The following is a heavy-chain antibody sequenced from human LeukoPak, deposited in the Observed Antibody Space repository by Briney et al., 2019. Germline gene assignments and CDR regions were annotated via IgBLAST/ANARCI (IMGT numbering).Heavy chain of an antibody. Sequence: SETLSLTCIVSGGSISTYYWSWIRQPAGKGPEWIGRIYTSGNINYNPSLKSRVTMSVGTSKNQFSLKLTPVTAADTAVYYCARDGPGYSFDIWGQGTMVTVSS. J-gene: IGHJ3*02. V-gene: IGHV4-4*07. D-gene: IGHD6-13*01. CDR2: IYTSGNI. CDR3: ARDGPGYSFDI. CDR1: GGSISTYY.